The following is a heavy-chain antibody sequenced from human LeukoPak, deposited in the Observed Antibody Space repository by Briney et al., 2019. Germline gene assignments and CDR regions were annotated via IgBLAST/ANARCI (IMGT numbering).Heavy chain of an antibody. CDR1: GGSFSGYY. CDR3: ARGRVTYYDFWSGPLVGV. J-gene: IGHJ6*04. V-gene: IGHV4-34*01. CDR2: INHRGNT. Sequence: SETLSLTCAVYGGSFSGYYWSWIRHPPGKGLEWIGEINHRGNTNYNPSLKSRVTISVDTSKNQFSLKLSSVTAADTAVYYCARGRVTYYDFWSGPLVGVWGKGTTVTVSS. D-gene: IGHD3-3*01.